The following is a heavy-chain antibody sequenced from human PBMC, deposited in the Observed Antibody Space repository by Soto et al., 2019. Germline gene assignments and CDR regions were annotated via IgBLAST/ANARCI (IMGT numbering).Heavy chain of an antibody. D-gene: IGHD6-19*01. Sequence: QVQLVQSGAEVKKPGASVKVSCKTSGYTFTGYYINWVRQAPGQGLEWMALINHNSGDTNYVHKFQGRVTLTRDKSINKVYMAEASLRFDDTAVYYCGVAGLPFEYWGQGTLVTVSS. CDR1: GYTFTGYY. CDR2: INHNSGDT. V-gene: IGHV1-2*07. J-gene: IGHJ4*02. CDR3: GVAGLPFEY.